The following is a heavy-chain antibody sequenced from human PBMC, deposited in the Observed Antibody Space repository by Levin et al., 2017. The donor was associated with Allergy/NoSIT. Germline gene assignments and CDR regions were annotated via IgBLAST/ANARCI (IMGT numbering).Heavy chain of an antibody. V-gene: IGHV3-23*01. D-gene: IGHD1-14*01. CDR2: ILGGGGTT. J-gene: IGHJ4*02. Sequence: GESLKISCAASGFTFSTYTMNWVRQAPGKGLEWVTAILGGGGTTFYADSVKGRFTISRDDSKNTLYLQMNSLRADDTAVYYCAKDKTPDGIWDFDYWGQGTLVTVSS. CDR1: GFTFSTYT. CDR3: AKDKTPDGIWDFDY.